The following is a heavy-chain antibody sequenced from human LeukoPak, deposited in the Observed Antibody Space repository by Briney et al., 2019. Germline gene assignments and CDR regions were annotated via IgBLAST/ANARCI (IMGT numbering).Heavy chain of an antibody. V-gene: IGHV3-23*01. J-gene: IGHJ4*02. Sequence: GGSLRLSCAASGFTFSSSAMSWVRQAPGKGLEWVSSISGSGSGGSTYYADSVKGRFTISRDNAQNSLYLQMNSLRTEDTAVYYCVRLQRAVTGNYWGQGTLVTVSS. CDR2: ISGSGSGGST. D-gene: IGHD4-11*01. CDR3: VRLQRAVTGNY. CDR1: GFTFSSSA.